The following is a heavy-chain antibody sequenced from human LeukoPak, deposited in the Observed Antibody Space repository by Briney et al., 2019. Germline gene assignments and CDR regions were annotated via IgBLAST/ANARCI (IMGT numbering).Heavy chain of an antibody. CDR1: GFTFGDYV. Sequence: GGSLRLSCTASGFTFGDYVMSWFRQAPGKGLEWVGFIRSKAYGGTTEYAASVKGRFTISRGDSKSIAYVQMNSLKTEGTAVYYCTSQKDYYGSGSYWTFDPWGQGTLVTVSS. D-gene: IGHD3-10*01. V-gene: IGHV3-49*03. J-gene: IGHJ5*02. CDR3: TSQKDYYGSGSYWTFDP. CDR2: IRSKAYGGTT.